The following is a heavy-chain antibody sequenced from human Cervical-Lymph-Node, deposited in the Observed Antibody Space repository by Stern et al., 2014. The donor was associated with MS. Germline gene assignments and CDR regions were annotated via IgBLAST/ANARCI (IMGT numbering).Heavy chain of an antibody. CDR3: ARARFPDAFDI. D-gene: IGHD3-3*01. J-gene: IGHJ3*02. Sequence: QVQLVQSGAEVKKPGASVKVSCKASGYTFTSYGISWVRQAPGQGLEWMGGIRAYNGNTNYAQKLPGRATITPDTSTKKAYMPLRSLRSDDTAVYYCARARFPDAFDIWGQGTMVTVSS. CDR2: IRAYNGNT. CDR1: GYTFTSYG. V-gene: IGHV1-18*04.